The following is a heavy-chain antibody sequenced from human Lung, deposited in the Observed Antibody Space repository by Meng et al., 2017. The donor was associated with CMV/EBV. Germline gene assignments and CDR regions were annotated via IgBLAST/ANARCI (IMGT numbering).Heavy chain of an antibody. CDR1: GGSISSGDYY. V-gene: IGHV4-30-4*08. J-gene: IGHJ6*02. Sequence: SETLSLTGTVSGGSISSGDYYWSWIRQPPGKGLEWIGYIYYSGTTYYNPSLKSRLTISVDTSKNQFSLKLSSVTAADTAVYYCARVVWNHRLYYGMDVWGQGTTVXVSS. D-gene: IGHD1-14*01. CDR3: ARVVWNHRLYYGMDV. CDR2: IYYSGTT.